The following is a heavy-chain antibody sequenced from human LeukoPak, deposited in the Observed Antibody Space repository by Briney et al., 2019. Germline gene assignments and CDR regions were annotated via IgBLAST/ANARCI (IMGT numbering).Heavy chain of an antibody. V-gene: IGHV3-23*01. D-gene: IGHD3-22*01. CDR2: ISGSGGST. J-gene: IGHJ4*02. CDR3: AKLAWDGGWLLPLGYFDY. Sequence: GGSLRLSCAASGFTFSSYAMSWVRQAPGKGLEWVSAISGSGGSTYYADSVKGRFTISRDNSKNTLYLQMNSLRAEDTAEYYCAKLAWDGGWLLPLGYFDYWGQGTLVTVSS. CDR1: GFTFSSYA.